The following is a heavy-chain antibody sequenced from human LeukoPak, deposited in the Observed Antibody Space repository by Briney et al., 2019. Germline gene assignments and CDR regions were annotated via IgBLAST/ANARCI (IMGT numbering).Heavy chain of an antibody. J-gene: IGHJ4*02. CDR3: ARVDSSGYLNDY. CDR2: INPNSGGT. V-gene: IGHV1-2*02. CDR1: GYTFTGYY. D-gene: IGHD3-22*01. Sequence: GASVNVSCKASGYTFTGYYMHWVRQAPGQGLEWMGWINPNSGGTNYAQKFQGRVTMTRDTSISTAYMELSRLRSDDTAVYYCARVDSSGYLNDYWGQGTLVTVSS.